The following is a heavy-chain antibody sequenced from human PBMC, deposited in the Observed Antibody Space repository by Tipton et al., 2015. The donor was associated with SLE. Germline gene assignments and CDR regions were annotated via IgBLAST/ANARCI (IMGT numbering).Heavy chain of an antibody. CDR1: GFTFDDYA. CDR2: ISWNSGSI. D-gene: IGHD6-6*01. CDR3: AKDITEYSSSHFQH. Sequence: SLRLSCAASGFTFDDYAMHWVRQAPGKGLEWVSGISWNSGSIGYADFVKGRFTISRDNAKNSLYLQMNSLRPEDTALYYCAKDITEYSSSHFQHWGQGTLVTVSS. V-gene: IGHV3-9*01. J-gene: IGHJ1*01.